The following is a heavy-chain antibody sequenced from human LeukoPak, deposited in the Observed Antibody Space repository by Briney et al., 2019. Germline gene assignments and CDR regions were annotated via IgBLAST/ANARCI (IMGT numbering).Heavy chain of an antibody. Sequence: GRSLRLSCAASGFTFSSYAMHWVRQAPGKGLEWVAVISYDGSNKYYAHSVKGRFTISRDNSKNTLYLQMNSLRAEDTAVYYCARDSGGRDYHYYYYGMDVWGQGTTVTVSS. CDR3: ARDSGGRDYHYYYYGMDV. V-gene: IGHV3-30-3*01. CDR2: ISYDGSNK. CDR1: GFTFSSYA. D-gene: IGHD4-17*01. J-gene: IGHJ6*02.